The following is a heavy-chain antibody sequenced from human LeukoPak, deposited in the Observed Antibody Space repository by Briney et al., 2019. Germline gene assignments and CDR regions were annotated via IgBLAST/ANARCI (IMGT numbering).Heavy chain of an antibody. D-gene: IGHD3-10*01. J-gene: IGHJ4*02. CDR1: GFSFSDFW. Sequence: QPGGSLRLSRAASGFSFSDFWMHWVRQTPGKGLGWVSRIRGDRYDTNYADSVEGRFTISRDNAKHTLYLQMNSLRADDTAVYYCASDRVLGSGSLDNWGQGALVTVSS. CDR2: IRGDRYDT. CDR3: ASDRVLGSGSLDN. V-gene: IGHV3-74*01.